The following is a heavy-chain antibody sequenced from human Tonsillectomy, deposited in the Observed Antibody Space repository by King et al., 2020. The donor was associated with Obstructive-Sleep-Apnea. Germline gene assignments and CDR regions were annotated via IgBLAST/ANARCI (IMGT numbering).Heavy chain of an antibody. CDR3: AKPTSNYDFWNGFDY. CDR1: GFTFSTYG. V-gene: IGHV3-30*02. Sequence: VQLVESGGGVVQPGTSLRLSCTASGFTFSTYGMHWVRQAPGKGLEWVAFIRYDGSNMFYADSVKGRFTVSRDNSKNTLYLQMNSLRAEDTALYYCAKPTSNYDFWNGFDYWGEGTLVTASS. D-gene: IGHD3-3*01. CDR2: IRYDGSNM. J-gene: IGHJ4*02.